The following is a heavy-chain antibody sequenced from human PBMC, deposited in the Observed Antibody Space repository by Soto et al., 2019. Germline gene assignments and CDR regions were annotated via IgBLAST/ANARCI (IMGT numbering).Heavy chain of an antibody. CDR3: SKDLAYYGSDTYYALDV. J-gene: IGHJ6*02. CDR1: GFPFSRYA. CDR2: ISYDGSNK. V-gene: IGHV3-30*18. D-gene: IGHD3-10*01. Sequence: QVQLVESGGGVVQPGRSLRLSCAASGFPFSRYAMHWVRQAPGKGLEWVAVISYDGSNKYHADSVKGRFTISRDNSKNTLFLQMDSLRGDDTAMYYCSKDLAYYGSDTYYALDVWGQGTTVTVSS.